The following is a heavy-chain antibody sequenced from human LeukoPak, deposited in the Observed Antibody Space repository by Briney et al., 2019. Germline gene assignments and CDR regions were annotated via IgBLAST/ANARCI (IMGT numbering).Heavy chain of an antibody. D-gene: IGHD6-13*01. CDR3: ARAAAGTPLINWFDP. J-gene: IGHJ5*02. Sequence: SETLSLTCTVSGGSISSSSYYWGWIRQPPGKGLEWIGSIYYSGSTCYNPSLKSRVTISVDTSKNQFSLKLSSVTAADTAAYYCARAAAGTPLINWFDPWGQGTLVTVS. CDR2: IYYSGST. V-gene: IGHV4-39*07. CDR1: GGSISSSSYY.